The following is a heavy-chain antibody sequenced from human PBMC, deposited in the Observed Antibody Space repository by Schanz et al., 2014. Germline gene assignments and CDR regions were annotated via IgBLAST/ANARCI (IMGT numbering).Heavy chain of an antibody. J-gene: IGHJ4*02. V-gene: IGHV3-21*02. CDR3: ARDPVEGAPTPYYFDS. CDR2: ISTGRYL. CDR1: GFNFSSYS. D-gene: IGHD1-26*01. Sequence: EVRLVESGGGLVKPGGSLRLSCAASGFNFSSYSLAWVRQAPGKGLEWVSFISTGRYLYYADSVKGRFTISRDNTKNSVFLQMSSLRVEDTGLYFCARDPVEGAPTPYYFDSWGPGTLVTVSS.